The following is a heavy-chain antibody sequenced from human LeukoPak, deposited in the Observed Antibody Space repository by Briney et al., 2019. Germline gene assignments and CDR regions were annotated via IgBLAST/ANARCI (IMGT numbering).Heavy chain of an antibody. V-gene: IGHV3-21*01. CDR1: GFTFSSYS. J-gene: IGHJ4*02. D-gene: IGHD3-22*01. CDR2: ISSSSSYI. CDR3: AYYDSSGYYYGGCY. Sequence: KAGGSLRLSCAASGFTFSSYSMNWVRQAPGKGLEWVSSISSSSSYIYYAGSVKGRFTISRDNAKNSLYLQMNSLRAEDTAVYYCAYYDSSGYYYGGCYWGQGTLVTVSS.